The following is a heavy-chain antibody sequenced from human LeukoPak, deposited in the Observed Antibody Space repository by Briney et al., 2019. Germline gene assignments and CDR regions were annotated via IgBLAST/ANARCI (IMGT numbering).Heavy chain of an antibody. Sequence: GESLKISCKSSGYSFATYWIGWVRQTPGKGLEWMGIIYPGDSDTRYSPSFQGQVTISADKSINTAYLQWSSLKTSDTAMYYCARHQIVGATRSPFDYWGQGTLVTVSS. CDR1: GYSFATYW. CDR2: IYPGDSDT. CDR3: ARHQIVGATRSPFDY. D-gene: IGHD1-26*01. V-gene: IGHV5-51*01. J-gene: IGHJ4*02.